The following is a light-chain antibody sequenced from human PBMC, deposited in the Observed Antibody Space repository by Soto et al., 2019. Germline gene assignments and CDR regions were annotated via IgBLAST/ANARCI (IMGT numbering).Light chain of an antibody. V-gene: IGKV1-39*01. Sequence: DIQMTQSPSSLSASVGDRDTITCGASQTISTYLNWYQQNPGKAPKLLIYAASSLQSGVPSRFSGSGSGTDFTLTISSLQPEDFATYYCQQSSDIPYTFGQGTKLEIK. J-gene: IGKJ2*01. CDR2: AAS. CDR3: QQSSDIPYT. CDR1: QTISTY.